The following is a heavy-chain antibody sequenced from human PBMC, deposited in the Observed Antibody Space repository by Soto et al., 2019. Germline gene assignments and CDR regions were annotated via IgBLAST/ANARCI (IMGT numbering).Heavy chain of an antibody. V-gene: IGHV3-66*01. CDR1: GFTVSKNY. D-gene: IGHD4-4*01. CDR3: ARGGGNSYYGY. Sequence: ESGGGLVQPGGSLRLSCAASGFTVSKNYMSWVRQAPGKGLEWVSVIYTGGSTYYADSVEGRSTISRDNSKNTLYLQMNSLRDEDTAVYYCARGGGNSYYGYWGQGTLVTVSS. CDR2: IYTGGST. J-gene: IGHJ4*02.